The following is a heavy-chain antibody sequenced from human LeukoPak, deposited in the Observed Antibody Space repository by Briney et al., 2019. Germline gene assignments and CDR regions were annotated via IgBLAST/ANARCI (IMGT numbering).Heavy chain of an antibody. V-gene: IGHV3-30-3*01. J-gene: IGHJ4*02. D-gene: IGHD2-15*01. CDR3: ARDGQGWLMSIGYYYFDY. CDR2: ISYDGSNK. Sequence: PGGSLRLSCAASGFTFSSYAMHWVGQAPGKGLEWVAVISYDGSNKYYADSVKGRFTISRDNSKNTLYPQMNSLRAEDTAVYYCARDGQGWLMSIGYYYFDYWGQGTLVTVSS. CDR1: GFTFSSYA.